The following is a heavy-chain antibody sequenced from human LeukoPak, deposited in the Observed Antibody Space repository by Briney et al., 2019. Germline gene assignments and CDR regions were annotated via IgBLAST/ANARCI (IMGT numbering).Heavy chain of an antibody. CDR2: FDPEDGET. Sequence: ASVKVSCKVSGYTLTELSMHWVRQAPGKGLEWMGGFDPEDGETIYAQKFQGRVTMTEDTSTDTAYMELSSLRSEDTAVYYCARDHSYYDILTGYSDYYYYGMDVWGQGTTVTVSS. J-gene: IGHJ6*02. D-gene: IGHD3-9*01. CDR1: GYTLTELS. V-gene: IGHV1-24*01. CDR3: ARDHSYYDILTGYSDYYYYGMDV.